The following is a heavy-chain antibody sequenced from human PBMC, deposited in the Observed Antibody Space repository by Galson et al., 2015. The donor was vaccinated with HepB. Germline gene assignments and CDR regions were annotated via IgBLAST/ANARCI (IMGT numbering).Heavy chain of an antibody. CDR3: ARDRPRIVGATDWFDP. CDR1: GYTFTGYY. Sequence: SVKVSCKASGYTFTGYYMHWVRQAPGQGLEWMGWINPNSGGTNYAQKFQGRVTMTRDTSISTAYMELSRLRSDDTAVYYCARDRPRIVGATDWFDPWGQGTLVTVSS. CDR2: INPNSGGT. J-gene: IGHJ5*02. V-gene: IGHV1-2*02. D-gene: IGHD1-26*01.